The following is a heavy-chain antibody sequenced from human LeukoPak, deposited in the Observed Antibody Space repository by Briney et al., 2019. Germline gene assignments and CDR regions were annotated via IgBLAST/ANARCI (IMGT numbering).Heavy chain of an antibody. V-gene: IGHV1-18*01. CDR2: ISAYNGNT. J-gene: IGHJ6*03. Sequence: ASVKVSCKASGYTFTSYGISWVRQAPGQGLEWMGWISAYNGNTNYAQKLQGRVTMTTDTSTSTAYMELRSLRSDDTAVYYCARLYCSGGSCYSSYYYYMDVWGKGTTVTVSS. CDR1: GYTFTSYG. CDR3: ARLYCSGGSCYSSYYYYMDV. D-gene: IGHD2-15*01.